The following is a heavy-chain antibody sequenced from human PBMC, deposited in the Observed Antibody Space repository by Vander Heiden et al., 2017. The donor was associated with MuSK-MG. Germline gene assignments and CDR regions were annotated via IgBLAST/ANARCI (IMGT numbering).Heavy chain of an antibody. Sequence: EVQLVESGGGLVKPGGSLRLSCAASGFTFSRYSMNWVRQAPGKGLEWVSSISSSSSYIYYADSVKGRFTISRDNAKNSLYLQMNSLRAEDTAVYYCARGPSYYDSSGYYYDYWGQGTLVTVSS. J-gene: IGHJ4*02. CDR1: GFTFSRYS. CDR3: ARGPSYYDSSGYYYDY. V-gene: IGHV3-21*01. D-gene: IGHD3-22*01. CDR2: ISSSSSYI.